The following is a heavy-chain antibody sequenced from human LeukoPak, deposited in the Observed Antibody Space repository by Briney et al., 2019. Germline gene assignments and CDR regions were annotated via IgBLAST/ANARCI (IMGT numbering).Heavy chain of an antibody. CDR3: ARFNPYCSGGSCYGDYFDY. CDR2: IYYSGST. D-gene: IGHD2-15*01. Sequence: SQTLSLTCTVSGGSISSGGYYWSWIRQPPGEGLEWIGYIYYSGSTNYNPSLKSRVTISVDTSKNQFSLKLSSVTAADTAVYYCARFNPYCSGGSCYGDYFDYWGQGTLVTVSS. CDR1: GGSISSGGYY. V-gene: IGHV4-61*08. J-gene: IGHJ4*02.